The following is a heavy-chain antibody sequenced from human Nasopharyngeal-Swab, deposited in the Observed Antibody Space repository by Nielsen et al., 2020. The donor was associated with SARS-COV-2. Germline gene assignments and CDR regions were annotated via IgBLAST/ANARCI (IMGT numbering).Heavy chain of an antibody. CDR2: INNDGSIT. CDR3: AKEEVPNDY. Sequence: GESLKISCAASGFTSNNYWMHWVRQVPGRGLAWVSRINNDGSITNYADSVKGRFTISRDNSKNTVYLQMNSLRVEDTAVYYCAKEEVPNDYWGQGTLVTVSS. J-gene: IGHJ4*02. V-gene: IGHV3-74*01. D-gene: IGHD4/OR15-4a*01. CDR1: GFTSNNYW.